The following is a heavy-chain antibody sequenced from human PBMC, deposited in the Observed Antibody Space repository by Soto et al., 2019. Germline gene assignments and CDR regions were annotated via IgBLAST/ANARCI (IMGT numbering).Heavy chain of an antibody. Sequence: EVQLVESGGGLVKPGGSLSLSCAASGFTFSNAWLSWVRQAPGKGLEWVGRIKSKTDGGTTDYAAPVKGRFTISRDDSKNTLYLQMNSLKTEDTAVYYCTTAVGATHRFPWGQGTLVTVSS. CDR1: GFTFSNAW. J-gene: IGHJ5*02. D-gene: IGHD1-26*01. V-gene: IGHV3-15*01. CDR3: TTAVGATHRFP. CDR2: IKSKTDGGTT.